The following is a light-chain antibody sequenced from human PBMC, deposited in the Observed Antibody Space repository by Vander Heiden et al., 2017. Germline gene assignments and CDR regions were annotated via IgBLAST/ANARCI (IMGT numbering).Light chain of an antibody. J-gene: IGLJ3*02. Sequence: QSVLTQPPPDSGTPRQRVTLPCSGNSSSIGSNTVNWYQQLPGTAPKLLIYSNNQRPSGFPDRFSGSKSGTSASLAISGLQSEDEADYYCAAWDDSLNCWVFGGGTKLTVL. CDR3: AAWDDSLNCWV. CDR2: SNN. V-gene: IGLV1-44*01. CDR1: SSSIGSNT.